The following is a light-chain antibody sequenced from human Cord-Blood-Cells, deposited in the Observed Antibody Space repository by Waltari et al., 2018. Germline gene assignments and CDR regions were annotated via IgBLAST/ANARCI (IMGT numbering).Light chain of an antibody. CDR2: EGS. Sequence: QSALTQHASVSGSPGQAITIPCPGTSSDVGSYNLVSWYQQHPGKAPKLRIYEGSKRPSGVSNRFSGSKSGNTASLTISGLQAEDEADYYCCSYAGSSTWVFGGGTKLTVL. J-gene: IGLJ3*02. CDR1: SSDVGSYNL. CDR3: CSYAGSSTWV. V-gene: IGLV2-23*01.